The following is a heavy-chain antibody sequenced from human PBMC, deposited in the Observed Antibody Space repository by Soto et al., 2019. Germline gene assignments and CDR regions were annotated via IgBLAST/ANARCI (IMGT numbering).Heavy chain of an antibody. Sequence: EVQLLQSGGDLVQPGGSLRLSCAASGFTFTSYAMSWVRQAPGKGLEWVSALSGTADSTDYADSVKGRFTISRDDSNTTLYLQMSSLTAEDTAIYYCARDSGNYGSGSFHHWGQGALVTVSS. CDR2: LSGTADST. CDR3: ARDSGNYGSGSFHH. V-gene: IGHV3-23*01. J-gene: IGHJ4*02. D-gene: IGHD3-10*01. CDR1: GFTFTSYA.